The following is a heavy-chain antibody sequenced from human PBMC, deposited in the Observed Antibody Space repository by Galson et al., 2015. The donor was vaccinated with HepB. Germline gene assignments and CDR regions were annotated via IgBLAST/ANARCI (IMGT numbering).Heavy chain of an antibody. D-gene: IGHD4-17*01. CDR3: AKAGRDFGDGDGRYYSYYMDV. V-gene: IGHV3-23*01. CDR2: IGVSTHST. Sequence: SLRLSCAASGFTFSDSAMTWVRQAPERGLEWVSIIGVSTHSTYYADSVKGRFTISRDNSKNTLYLRMNSLRADDTALYYCAKAGRDFGDGDGRYYSYYMDVWGKGTTVAVSS. J-gene: IGHJ6*03. CDR1: GFTFSDSA.